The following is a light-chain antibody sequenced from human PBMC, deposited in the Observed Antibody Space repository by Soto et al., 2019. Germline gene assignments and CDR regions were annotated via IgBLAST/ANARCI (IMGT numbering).Light chain of an antibody. Sequence: DIRMTQSPSSLSASVGDRVTITCRASQSISSYLNWYQQKPGKAPKLLIYAASSLQSGVPSRFSGSGSGTDFTLTISSLQPEDFATYYCQQSYSTLMYTFGQGTKVDIK. V-gene: IGKV1-39*01. J-gene: IGKJ2*01. CDR3: QQSYSTLMYT. CDR2: AAS. CDR1: QSISSY.